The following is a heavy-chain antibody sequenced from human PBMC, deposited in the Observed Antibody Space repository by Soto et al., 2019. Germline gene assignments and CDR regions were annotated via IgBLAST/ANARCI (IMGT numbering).Heavy chain of an antibody. Sequence: PSETLSLTCAVSSGSISSGGYSWSWIRQSPGKGLEWIGYISHSGSTYYNPSLKSRVTISVDRSKNQFSLKVTSVTATDTAVYYCARQGFGPLHGLVDVWGQGTTVTVSS. CDR2: ISHSGST. CDR1: SGSISSGGYS. D-gene: IGHD3-10*01. CDR3: ARQGFGPLHGLVDV. J-gene: IGHJ6*02. V-gene: IGHV4-30-2*06.